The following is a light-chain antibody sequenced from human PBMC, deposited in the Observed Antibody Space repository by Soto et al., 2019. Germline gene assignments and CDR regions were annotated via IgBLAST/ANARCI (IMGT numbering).Light chain of an antibody. Sequence: EILLTQSPGTLALSPGERATLSCRASQSVSSSYLSWYQLKPGQSPRLLIYGASSRATGITDRFSGSGSGTYFTLTISRLEAEDFAVYYCQQYGYSFRAFGQETKVEL. J-gene: IGKJ1*01. CDR3: QQYGYSFRA. CDR2: GAS. CDR1: QSVSSSY. V-gene: IGKV3-20*01.